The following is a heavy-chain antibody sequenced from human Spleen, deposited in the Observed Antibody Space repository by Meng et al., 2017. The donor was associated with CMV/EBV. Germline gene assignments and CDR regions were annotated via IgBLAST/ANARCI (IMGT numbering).Heavy chain of an antibody. D-gene: IGHD3-3*01. CDR1: GFTFNTYW. J-gene: IGHJ4*02. CDR3: ARDKLTSYYDFWSGYYPPWYFDY. Sequence: GGSLRLSCAASGFTFNTYWMHWVRQAPGKGLVWVSRIHSDGSSTSYADSVKGRFTISRDNAKNTLYLQMTSLRDEDTAVYYCARDKLTSYYDFWSGYYPPWYFDYWGQGTLVTVSS. CDR2: IHSDGSST. V-gene: IGHV3-74*01.